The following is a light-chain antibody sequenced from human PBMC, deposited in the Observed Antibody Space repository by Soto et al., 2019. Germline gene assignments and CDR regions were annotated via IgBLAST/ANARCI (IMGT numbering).Light chain of an antibody. V-gene: IGLV2-8*01. CDR1: SSDVGGYNF. CDR3: SSYAGSHNYV. J-gene: IGLJ1*01. CDR2: EVT. Sequence: ALTQPPSASGSPGQSVTISCTGTSSDVGGYNFVSWYQQHPGKAPKLMISEVTKRPSGVPDRFSGSKSGNTASLTVSGLQAEDEADYYCSSYAGSHNYVFGSGTKVTVL.